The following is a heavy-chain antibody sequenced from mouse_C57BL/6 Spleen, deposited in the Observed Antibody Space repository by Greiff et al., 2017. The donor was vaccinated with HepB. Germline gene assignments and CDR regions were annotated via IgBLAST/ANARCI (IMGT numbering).Heavy chain of an antibody. V-gene: IGHV1-15*01. J-gene: IGHJ2*01. D-gene: IGHD1-1*01. Sequence: QVQLQQSGAELVRPGASVTLSCKASGYTFTDYEMHWVKQTPVHGLEWIGAIDPETGGTAYNQKFKGKAILTADTSSSTAYMELRSLTSEDSAVYYCTREVVALDYWGQGTTLTVSS. CDR3: TREVVALDY. CDR1: GYTFTDYE. CDR2: IDPETGGT.